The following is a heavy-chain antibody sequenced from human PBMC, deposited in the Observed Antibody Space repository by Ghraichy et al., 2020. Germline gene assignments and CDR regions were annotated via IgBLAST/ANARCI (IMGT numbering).Heavy chain of an antibody. J-gene: IGHJ6*02. Sequence: GGSLRLSCVGSGYTFSSYSMNWVRQSPGKGLEWVSYITSSSRFKSYADSVKGRFTISRDNAQNSLYLQMNSLRDEDTAVYYCARGLSVVRFYYYDGMDVWGQGTTVTVSS. CDR1: GYTFSSYS. V-gene: IGHV3-48*02. CDR3: ARGLSVVRFYYYDGMDV. CDR2: ITSSSRFK. D-gene: IGHD4-23*01.